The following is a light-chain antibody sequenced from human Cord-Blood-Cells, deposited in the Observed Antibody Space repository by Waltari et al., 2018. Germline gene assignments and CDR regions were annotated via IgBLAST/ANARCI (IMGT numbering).Light chain of an antibody. CDR2: ASS. CDR3: QQSYSTLLT. Sequence: DIQMTQSPSSLSASVGDRVTITCRASQSISSYLNWYQPKPEKAPKLLIYASSSLQSGVPSRFSGSGSGTDFTLTISSLQPEDFATYYCQQSYSTLLTFGGGTKVEIK. V-gene: IGKV1-39*01. CDR1: QSISSY. J-gene: IGKJ4*01.